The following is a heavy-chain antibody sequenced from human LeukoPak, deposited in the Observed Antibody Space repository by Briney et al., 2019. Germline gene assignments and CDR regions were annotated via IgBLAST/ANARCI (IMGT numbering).Heavy chain of an antibody. Sequence: ASVKVSCKASGDTFTGYYMHWVRLAPGQGLEWMGWINPNSGGTNYAQKFQGRVTMTRDTSISTAYMELSRLRSDDTAVYYCARDLEQQLAHAFDIWGQGTMVTVSS. CDR2: INPNSGGT. CDR1: GDTFTGYY. CDR3: ARDLEQQLAHAFDI. J-gene: IGHJ3*02. V-gene: IGHV1-2*02. D-gene: IGHD6-13*01.